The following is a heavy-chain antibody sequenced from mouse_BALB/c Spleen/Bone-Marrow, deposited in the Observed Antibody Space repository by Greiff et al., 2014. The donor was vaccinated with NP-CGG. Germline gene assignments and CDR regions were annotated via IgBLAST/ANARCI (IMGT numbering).Heavy chain of an antibody. CDR1: GYTFSSYW. D-gene: IGHD4-1*01. V-gene: IGHV1-9*01. J-gene: IGHJ3*01. CDR2: ILPGSGST. CDR3: ARDWGPFAY. Sequence: QVQLQQSGAELMKPGASVKISCKATGYTFSSYWIEWVKQRPGHGLEWIGEILPGSGSTNYNEKFKGKATFTADTSSNTAYMQLSSLTSEDSAVYYCARDWGPFAYWGQGTLVTVSA.